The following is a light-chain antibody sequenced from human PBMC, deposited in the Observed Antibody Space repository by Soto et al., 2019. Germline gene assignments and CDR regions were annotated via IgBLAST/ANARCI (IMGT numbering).Light chain of an antibody. V-gene: IGKV3-20*01. CDR1: QSVSSSY. CDR2: GAS. CDR3: QQYGSSPRVT. Sequence: EIVLTQYPGTLSLSPGERATLSCRASQSVSSSYLAWYQQKPGQAPRLLIYGASSRATGIPDRFSGSGSGTDFTLNISGLEPEDFAVYYCQQYGSSPRVTFGPGTKVDIK. J-gene: IGKJ3*01.